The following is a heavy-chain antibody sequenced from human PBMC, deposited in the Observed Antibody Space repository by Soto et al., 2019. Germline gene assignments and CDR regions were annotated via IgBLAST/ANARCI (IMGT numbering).Heavy chain of an antibody. J-gene: IGHJ5*02. D-gene: IGHD3-10*01. CDR1: GGSISSGGYY. Sequence: SETLSLTCTVSGGSISSGGYYWSWIRQHPGKGLEWIGYIYSSGSTHYNPSLQSRVTMSLDTSKNQFSLKLNSVTAADTAVYYCARHYCSGNYYQGDWFDPWGQGTLVTVYS. CDR3: ARHYCSGNYYQGDWFDP. V-gene: IGHV4-31*03. CDR2: IYSSGST.